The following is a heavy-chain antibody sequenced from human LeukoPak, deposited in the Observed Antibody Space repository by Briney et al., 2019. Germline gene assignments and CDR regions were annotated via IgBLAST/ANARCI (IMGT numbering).Heavy chain of an antibody. D-gene: IGHD2/OR15-2a*01. CDR3: AKGGSNSLFDY. V-gene: IGHV3-30*18. CDR2: ISYDGSNK. CDR1: GFTFSSYG. Sequence: GGSLRLSCAASGFTFSSYGMHWVRQAPGKGLEWVAVISYDGSNKYYADSVKGRFTISRDNSKNTLYLQMNSLRAEDTAVYYCAKGGSNSLFDYWGQGTLVTVSS. J-gene: IGHJ4*02.